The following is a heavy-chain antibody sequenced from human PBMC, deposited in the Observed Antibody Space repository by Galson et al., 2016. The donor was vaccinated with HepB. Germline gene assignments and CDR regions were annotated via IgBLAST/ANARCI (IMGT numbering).Heavy chain of an antibody. CDR1: GLTFSDFY. V-gene: IGHV3-11*06. CDR3: ARVDYGSGWREGWFDP. D-gene: IGHD6-19*01. Sequence: SLRLSCAASGLTFSDFYMSWFRQAPGKGLEWVSYISSSSSNTNYADSVKGRFTISRDNANNSLYLQMNSLRVEDTAVYYCARVDYGSGWREGWFDPWGQGTLVTVSS. CDR2: ISSSSSNT. J-gene: IGHJ5*02.